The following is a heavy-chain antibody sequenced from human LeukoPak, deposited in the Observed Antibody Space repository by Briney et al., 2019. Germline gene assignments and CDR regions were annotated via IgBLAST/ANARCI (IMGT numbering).Heavy chain of an antibody. V-gene: IGHV4-34*01. CDR3: ARYGLYDYVWGSYRYWYFDY. CDR2: INHSGST. CDR1: GGSFSGYY. D-gene: IGHD3-16*02. J-gene: IGHJ4*02. Sequence: SETLSLTCAVYGGSFSGYYWSWIRQPPGKGLEWIGEINHSGSTNYNPSLKSRVTISVDTSKNQFSLKLSSVTAADTAVYYCARYGLYDYVWGSYRYWYFDYWGQGTLVTVSS.